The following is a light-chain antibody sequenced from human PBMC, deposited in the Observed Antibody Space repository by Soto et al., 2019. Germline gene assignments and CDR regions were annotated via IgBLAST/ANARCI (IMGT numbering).Light chain of an antibody. CDR3: QKYNSQWQ. J-gene: IGKJ1*01. CDR1: QSISSW. V-gene: IGKV1-5*03. CDR2: NAS. Sequence: DIQMTQSPSTLSASVGDRVPITCRASQSISSWLAWYQQKPGRAPKLLIYNASSFESGVPPRFSDSGSGTEFTLTLSSLQPDDFATYYRQKYNSQWQFGQGTKVDIK.